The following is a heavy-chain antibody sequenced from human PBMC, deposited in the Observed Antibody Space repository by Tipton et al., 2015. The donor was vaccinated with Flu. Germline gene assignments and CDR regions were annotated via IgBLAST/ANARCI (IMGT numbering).Heavy chain of an antibody. V-gene: IGHV4-4*07. CDR3: ARDKPNYHDDSGYAESLDY. J-gene: IGHJ4*02. CDR2: TRASGST. CDR1: GASISNYY. Sequence: TLSLTCAVSGASISNYYWNWIRQPAGKGLQWIGRTRASGSTNFNPSLKSRVTMSVDTSKNQFSLSLSSVTAADTAIYYCARDKPNYHDDSGYAESLDYWGQGTLVTVSS. D-gene: IGHD3-22*01.